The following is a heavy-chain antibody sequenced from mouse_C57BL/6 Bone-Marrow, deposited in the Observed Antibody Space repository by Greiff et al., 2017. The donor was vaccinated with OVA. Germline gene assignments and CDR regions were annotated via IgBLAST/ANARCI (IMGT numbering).Heavy chain of an antibody. CDR3: ARDWDGLLRAD. Sequence: EVQLQQSGPELVKPGASVKISCKASGYTFTDYYMNWVKQSHGKSLEWIGDINPNNGGTSYNQKFTGKATLTVDKSSSTAYMELRSLTAEDSAVDYCARDWDGLLRADWGQGTLVTVAA. CDR2: INPNNGGT. J-gene: IGHJ3*01. CDR1: GYTFTDYY. D-gene: IGHD4-1*01. V-gene: IGHV1-26*01.